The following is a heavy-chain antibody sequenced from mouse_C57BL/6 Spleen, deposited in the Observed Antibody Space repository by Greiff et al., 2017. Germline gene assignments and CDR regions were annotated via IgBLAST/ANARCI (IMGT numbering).Heavy chain of an antibody. D-gene: IGHD2-4*01. CDR3: ARSPYDYDCAMDY. J-gene: IGHJ4*01. CDR1: GYTFTSYW. Sequence: VQLQQSGAELAKPGASVKLSCKASGYTFTSYWMHWVKQRPGQGLEWIGYINPSSGYTKYNQKFKDKATLTADKSSSTAYMQLSSLTYEDSAVYYCARSPYDYDCAMDYWGQGTSVTVSS. CDR2: INPSSGYT. V-gene: IGHV1-7*01.